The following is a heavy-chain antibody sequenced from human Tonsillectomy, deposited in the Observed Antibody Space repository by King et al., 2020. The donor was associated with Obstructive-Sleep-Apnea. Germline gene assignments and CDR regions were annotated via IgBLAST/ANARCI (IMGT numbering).Heavy chain of an antibody. J-gene: IGHJ4*02. D-gene: IGHD4-17*01. CDR1: GYTFSNYG. CDR2: ISAYNGNT. Sequence: VQLVESGAEVKKPGASLKVSCKASGYTFSNYGISWVSQAPGQGLEWMGWISAYNGNTNYAQKLQGRLTMTTDTSTSTAYMELRSLRSDDTAVYYCARDRRDYGDFYFDYWGQGTLVSVSS. CDR3: ARDRRDYGDFYFDY. V-gene: IGHV1-18*01.